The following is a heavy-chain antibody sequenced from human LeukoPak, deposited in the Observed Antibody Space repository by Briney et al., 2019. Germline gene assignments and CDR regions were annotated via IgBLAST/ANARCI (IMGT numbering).Heavy chain of an antibody. V-gene: IGHV3-23*01. CDR1: GFSFSSSQ. J-gene: IGHJ6*02. D-gene: IGHD4-17*01. CDR3: AKGGGDYLIYYGMDV. CDR2: VSGSGGST. Sequence: GGSLRLSCAASGFSFSSSQMNWVRQAPGKGLEWVSGVSGSGGSTYYADSVKGRFTISRDNSKNTLYLQMNTLRAEDTAVYYCAKGGGDYLIYYGMDVWGQGTTVTVSS.